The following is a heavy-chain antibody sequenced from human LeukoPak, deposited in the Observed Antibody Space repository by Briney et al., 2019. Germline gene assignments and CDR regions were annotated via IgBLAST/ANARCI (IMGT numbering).Heavy chain of an antibody. V-gene: IGHV3-9*01. Sequence: PGRSLRLSCAASGFIFDDYAMHWVRQAPGKGLEWVSGISWNSGSIGYADSVKGRFTISRDNAKNSLYLQMNSLRAEDTALYYCAKDIGYYGSGSYYNAYFDYWGQGPLVTVSS. D-gene: IGHD3-10*01. J-gene: IGHJ4*02. CDR3: AKDIGYYGSGSYYNAYFDY. CDR2: ISWNSGSI. CDR1: GFIFDDYA.